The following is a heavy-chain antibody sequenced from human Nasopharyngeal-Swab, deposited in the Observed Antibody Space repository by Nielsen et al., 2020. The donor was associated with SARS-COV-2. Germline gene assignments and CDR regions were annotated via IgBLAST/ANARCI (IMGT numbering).Heavy chain of an antibody. J-gene: IGHJ3*02. D-gene: IGHD5-12*01. Sequence: GESLKISCAASGLGFSNYEMNWVRQAPGPGLEWGSYISTPTATRYYADSVKGRFTVSSDNAKNSLYLQMNSLRAEDTAVYYCAREVPYSGHDDAFDIWGQGTMVTVSA. CDR2: ISTPTATR. CDR3: AREVPYSGHDDAFDI. CDR1: GLGFSNYE. V-gene: IGHV3-48*03.